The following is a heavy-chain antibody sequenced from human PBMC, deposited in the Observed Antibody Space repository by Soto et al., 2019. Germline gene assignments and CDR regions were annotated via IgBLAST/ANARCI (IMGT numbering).Heavy chain of an antibody. CDR2: IYYSGST. CDR3: AREPIVVVPAAETYYYYGMDV. V-gene: IGHV4-31*03. D-gene: IGHD2-2*01. J-gene: IGHJ6*02. CDR1: GGSLSSGGYY. Sequence: PSETLSLTCTVSGGSLSSGGYYWSWIRQHPGKGLEWIGYIYYSGSTYYNPSLKSRVTISVDTSKNQFSLKLSSVTAADTAVYYCAREPIVVVPAAETYYYYGMDVWGQGTTVTVS.